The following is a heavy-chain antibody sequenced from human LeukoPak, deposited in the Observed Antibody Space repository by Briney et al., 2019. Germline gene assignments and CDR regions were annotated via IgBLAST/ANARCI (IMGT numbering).Heavy chain of an antibody. CDR1: GFTFSSYS. CDR3: ARDLFVVVPAAWESWFDP. D-gene: IGHD2-2*01. J-gene: IGHJ5*02. CDR2: ISSSSSYI. Sequence: PGGSLRLSCAASGFTFSSYSMNWVRQAPGKGLEWVSSISSSSSYIYYADSVKGRFTISRDNAKNSLYLQMNSLRAEDTAVYYCARDLFVVVPAAWESWFDPWGQGTLVTVSS. V-gene: IGHV3-21*01.